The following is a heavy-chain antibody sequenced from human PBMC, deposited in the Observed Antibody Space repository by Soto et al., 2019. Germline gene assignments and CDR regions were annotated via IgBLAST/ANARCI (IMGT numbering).Heavy chain of an antibody. J-gene: IGHJ5*02. CDR3: ARGLTTTVTTSHWFDP. V-gene: IGHV5-10-1*01. Sequence: PGESLKISCKGSGYSFAGYWITWVRQKPGKGLEWMGRIDPSDSQTYYSPSFRGHVTISVTKSITTVFLQWSSLRASDTAMYYCARGLTTTVTTSHWFDPWGQGTLVTVSS. CDR2: IDPSDSQT. CDR1: GYSFAGYW. D-gene: IGHD4-17*01.